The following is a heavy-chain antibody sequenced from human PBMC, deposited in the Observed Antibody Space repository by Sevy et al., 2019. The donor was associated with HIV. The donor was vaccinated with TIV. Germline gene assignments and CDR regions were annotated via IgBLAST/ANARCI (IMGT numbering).Heavy chain of an antibody. CDR1: GFTLSSYA. J-gene: IGHJ6*03. CDR3: ARAGDTMVRGVITYYMDV. Sequence: GGSLRLSCAASGFTLSSYAMHWVRQAPGKGLEYVSAISSNGGSTLYANALKGRFTISRDNAKNTLNLRMGSLRAWDMAVYYCARAGDTMVRGVITYYMDVWGKGTTVTVSS. CDR2: ISSNGGST. D-gene: IGHD3-10*01. V-gene: IGHV3-64*01.